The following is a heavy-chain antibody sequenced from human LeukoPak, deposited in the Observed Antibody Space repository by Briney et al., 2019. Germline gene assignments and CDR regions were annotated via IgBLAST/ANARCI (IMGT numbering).Heavy chain of an antibody. V-gene: IGHV3-21*01. D-gene: IGHD6-6*01. J-gene: IGHJ4*02. CDR2: ISSSSSYI. Sequence: PGGSLRLSCAASGFTFSSYSMNWVRQAPGKGLEWASSISSSSSYIYYADSVKGRFTISRDNAKNSLYLQMNSLRAEDTAVYYCARLSSIAARGTRAYDYWGQGTLVTVSS. CDR1: GFTFSSYS. CDR3: ARLSSIAARGTRAYDY.